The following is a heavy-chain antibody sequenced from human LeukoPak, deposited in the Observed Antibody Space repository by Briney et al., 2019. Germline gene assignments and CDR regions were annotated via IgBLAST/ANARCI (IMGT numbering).Heavy chain of an antibody. Sequence: SETLSLTCTVSGGSISSYYWSWIRQPAGKGLEWIGRIYTSGSTNYNPSLTSRVIMSVDTSKNQFSLRLTSLTAADTAVYYCAREGARDDFVVVPAALDFWGLGTLVTVSS. D-gene: IGHD2-2*01. V-gene: IGHV4-4*07. CDR3: AREGARDDFVVVPAALDF. J-gene: IGHJ4*02. CDR1: GGSISSYY. CDR2: IYTSGST.